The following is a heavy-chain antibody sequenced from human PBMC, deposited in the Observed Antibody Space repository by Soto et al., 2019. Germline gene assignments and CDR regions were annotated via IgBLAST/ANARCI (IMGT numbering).Heavy chain of an antibody. CDR1: GFIFSDYH. Sequence: GGSLRLSCAASGFIFSDYHMDWIRQAPGKGLEWVAHISNSGRKVYLGDSVEGRLTISRDNAKNSMYLLLNNLRADDTAVYFCARDGYNSGYFDSWGQGTLVTVSS. J-gene: IGHJ4*02. V-gene: IGHV3-11*01. D-gene: IGHD5-12*01. CDR2: ISNSGRKV. CDR3: ARDGYNSGYFDS.